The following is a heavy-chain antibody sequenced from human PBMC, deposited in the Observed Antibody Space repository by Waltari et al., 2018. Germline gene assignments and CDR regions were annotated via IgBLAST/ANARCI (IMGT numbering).Heavy chain of an antibody. V-gene: IGHV1-69*01. CDR3: ARDWGGYDILTGYYDY. D-gene: IGHD3-9*01. CDR1: GGTFSSYA. CDR2: IIPIFGTA. J-gene: IGHJ4*02. Sequence: QVQLVQSGAEVKKPGSSVKVSCKASGGTFSSYAISWVRQAPGQGLEWMGGIIPIFGTANYAQKFQGRVTITAAESTRTAYMELGSLGSEDTAVYYCARDWGGYDILTGYYDYWGQGTLVTVSS.